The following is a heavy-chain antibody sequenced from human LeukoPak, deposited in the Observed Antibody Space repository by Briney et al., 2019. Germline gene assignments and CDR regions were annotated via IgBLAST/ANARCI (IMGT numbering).Heavy chain of an antibody. CDR3: AKSLFTSATGTGRAFHI. Sequence: GGSLRLSCAASGFTFSNYVMSWVRQAPGKGLEWVSSISAIGGRSYYADSVKGRFTISRDNSKSTLYLQMTGLRAGDTAEYYCAKSLFTSATGTGRAFHIWGQGTMVTVSS. D-gene: IGHD1-1*01. V-gene: IGHV3-23*01. CDR2: ISAIGGRS. CDR1: GFTFSNYV. J-gene: IGHJ3*02.